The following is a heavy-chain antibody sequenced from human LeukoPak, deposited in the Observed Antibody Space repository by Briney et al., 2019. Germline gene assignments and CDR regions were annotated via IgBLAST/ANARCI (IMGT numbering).Heavy chain of an antibody. V-gene: IGHV4-30-2*06. CDR1: GDSITSGPYS. D-gene: IGHD6-13*01. CDR3: ARGRGQQLFYY. J-gene: IGHJ4*02. Sequence: SQTLSLTCAVSGDSITSGPYSWNWVRQSPGKALEWIGHIFDGGSANYNPSLYSRVTILLDMSNNQFSLSLTSVTAADTAVYFCARGRGQQLFYYWGQGTLVAVSS. CDR2: IFDGGSA.